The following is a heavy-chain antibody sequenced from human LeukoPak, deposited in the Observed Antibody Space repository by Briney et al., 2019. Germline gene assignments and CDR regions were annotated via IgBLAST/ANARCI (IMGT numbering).Heavy chain of an antibody. CDR2: FDPEDGET. CDR1: GYTLTELS. D-gene: IGHD2-2*01. J-gene: IGHJ3*02. Sequence: ASAKVSCKVSGYTLTELSMHWVRQAPGKGLELMGGFDPEDGETIYAQKFQGRVTMTEDTSTDTAYMELSSMRSEDTAVYYCATGIVVVPAATDDAFDIWGQGTMVTVSS. V-gene: IGHV1-24*01. CDR3: ATGIVVVPAATDDAFDI.